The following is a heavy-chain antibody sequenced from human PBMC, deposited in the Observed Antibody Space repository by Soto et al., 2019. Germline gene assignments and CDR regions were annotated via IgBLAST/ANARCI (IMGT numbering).Heavy chain of an antibody. CDR2: IIPILGIA. V-gene: IGHV1-69*02. Sequence: QVQLVQSGAEVKKPGSSVKVSCTASGGTFSSYTISWVRQAPGQGLEWMGRIIPILGIANYAQKFQGRVTITADKSTSTAYMELSSLRSEDTAVYYCAREEVVAANYYFDYWGQGTLVTVSS. J-gene: IGHJ4*02. CDR3: AREEVVAANYYFDY. D-gene: IGHD2-15*01. CDR1: GGTFSSYT.